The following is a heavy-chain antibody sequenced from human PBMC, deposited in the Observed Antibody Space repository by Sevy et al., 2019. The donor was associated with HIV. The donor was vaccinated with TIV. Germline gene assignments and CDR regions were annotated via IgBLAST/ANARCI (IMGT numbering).Heavy chain of an antibody. J-gene: IGHJ4*02. CDR1: GFTFGDYP. CDR2: IRSKPYGGTT. Sequence: GGSLRLSCTTSGFTFGDYPMGWSRQAPGKGLEWVGFIRSKPYGGTTECAASVKGRFIISRDDSRSIAYLQMNSLKTDDTAVYYCTRDPLGQLPDYWGQGTLVTVSS. V-gene: IGHV3-49*03. CDR3: TRDPLGQLPDY. D-gene: IGHD3-10*01.